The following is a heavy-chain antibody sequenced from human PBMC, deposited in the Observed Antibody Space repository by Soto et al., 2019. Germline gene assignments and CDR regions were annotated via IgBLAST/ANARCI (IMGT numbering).Heavy chain of an antibody. Sequence: PGGSLRLSCAASGFTFSTYAMTWVRQAPGKGLEWVSSISGGSGSIYYADSVKGRFTISRDNSKNTLYLQIDSLRAEDTAIYYCAKGTMYSASSHSDSWGQGTLVTVSS. V-gene: IGHV3-23*01. CDR3: AKGTMYSASSHSDS. J-gene: IGHJ4*02. D-gene: IGHD6-6*01. CDR2: ISGGSGSI. CDR1: GFTFSTYA.